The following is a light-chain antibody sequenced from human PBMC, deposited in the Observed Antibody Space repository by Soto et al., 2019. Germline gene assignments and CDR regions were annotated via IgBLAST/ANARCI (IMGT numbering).Light chain of an antibody. Sequence: EIVMTHSPATLSVSTGERATLSCRASQSVSSSLAGYQQKPGQAPRLLIYGASTRATGIPARFSGSESGTEFTLNIISLQSEDFAVYYCHQYNNWWTFGQGNKVEIK. V-gene: IGKV3-15*01. CDR3: HQYNNWWT. J-gene: IGKJ1*01. CDR2: GAS. CDR1: QSVSSS.